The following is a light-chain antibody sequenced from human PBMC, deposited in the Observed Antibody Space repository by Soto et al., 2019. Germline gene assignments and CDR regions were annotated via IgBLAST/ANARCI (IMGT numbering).Light chain of an antibody. Sequence: QSVLTQPPSASGTPGQRVTISCSGSRSNIGSNTVNWYQQLPGTAPKLLIYSNTQRPSGVPDRLSGSKSGTSASLAISGLQSEDEADYYCAAWDDSLNGPVFGGGTKLTVL. V-gene: IGLV1-44*01. J-gene: IGLJ2*01. CDR3: AAWDDSLNGPV. CDR1: RSNIGSNT. CDR2: SNT.